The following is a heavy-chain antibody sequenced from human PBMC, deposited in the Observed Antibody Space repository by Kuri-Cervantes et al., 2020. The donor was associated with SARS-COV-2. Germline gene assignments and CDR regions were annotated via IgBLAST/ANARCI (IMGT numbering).Heavy chain of an antibody. Sequence: SQTLSLTCAVSGYSISSGYYWGWIRQPPGKGLEWIGSIYHSGSTYYNPSLKSRVTISVDTSKNQFSLKLSSVTAADTAVYYCARSYGDYFRAWNYWGQGTRGTGSS. V-gene: IGHV4-38-2*01. CDR2: IYHSGST. J-gene: IGHJ4*02. CDR3: ARSYGDYFRAWNY. D-gene: IGHD4-17*01. CDR1: GYSISSGYY.